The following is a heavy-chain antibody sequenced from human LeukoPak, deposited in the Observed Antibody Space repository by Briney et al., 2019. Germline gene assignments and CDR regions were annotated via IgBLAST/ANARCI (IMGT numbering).Heavy chain of an antibody. CDR2: IYYSGST. CDR1: GGSISSSSYY. CDR3: APSALDNTCFYYVPFDY. D-gene: IGHD3-22*01. J-gene: IGHJ4*02. Sequence: SETLSLTCTVSGGSISSSSYYWGWIRQPPGKGLEWIGYIYYSGSTNYNPSLKSRVTISVDTSKNQFSLQLASVTAADTAVYYCAPSALDNTCFYYVPFDYWGLGALVTVSS. V-gene: IGHV4-61*05.